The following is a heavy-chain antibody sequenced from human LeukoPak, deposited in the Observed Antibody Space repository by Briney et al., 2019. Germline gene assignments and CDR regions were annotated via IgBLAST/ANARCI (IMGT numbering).Heavy chain of an antibody. D-gene: IGHD3-9*01. CDR1: GGSISSYY. Sequence: SETLSLTCTVSGGSISSYYWSWIRQPPGKGLEWIGYIYYSGSTNYNPSLKSRVTISVDTSKNQFSLKLSSVTAADTAVYYCARSISDIFGRYYYYGMDVWGQGTTVTVSS. CDR3: ARSISDIFGRYYYYGMDV. V-gene: IGHV4-59*01. CDR2: IYYSGST. J-gene: IGHJ6*02.